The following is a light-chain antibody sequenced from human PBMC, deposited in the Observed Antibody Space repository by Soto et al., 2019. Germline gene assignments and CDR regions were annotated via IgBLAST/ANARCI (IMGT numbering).Light chain of an antibody. J-gene: IGKJ4*01. Sequence: IVMTQSPATVSVSPGERTSLSCRASRTIGTNLGWYQQKPGQAPRLLISKTSNRATGVPARFSGSGSGTEFTLTITSLQSEDIAVYCCQQYADWPLTFGGGTKVDIK. CDR2: KTS. CDR3: QQYADWPLT. CDR1: RTIGTN. V-gene: IGKV3-15*01.